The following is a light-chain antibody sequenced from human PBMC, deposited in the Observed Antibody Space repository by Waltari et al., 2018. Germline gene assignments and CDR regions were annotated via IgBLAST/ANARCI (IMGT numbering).Light chain of an antibody. Sequence: QAVVPHHPPLPVSPGGTVPPPSGSTTAAVTSGSYPNWFQHQPVQPPRPSIYITSNKHSWAPARCSGYLLGGKAALTVSGVQADDEAEYYCHLYDGDALWVFGGGTKVTVL. CDR3: HLYDGDALWV. V-gene: IGLV7-43*01. CDR2: ITS. J-gene: IGLJ3*02. CDR1: TAAVTSGSY.